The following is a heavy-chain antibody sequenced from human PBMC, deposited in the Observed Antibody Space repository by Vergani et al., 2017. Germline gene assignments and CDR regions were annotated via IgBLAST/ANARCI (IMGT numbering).Heavy chain of an antibody. Sequence: QVQLVESGGGLVKPGGSLRLSCAASGFTFSDYYMSWIRQAPGKGLEWVSYISNSGSIIYSADSVKGRFTISRDNAKNSLYLQMNSLRAEDTAVYYCARDSIAEAPGDNWFDPWGQGTLVTVSS. CDR3: ARDSIAEAPGDNWFDP. J-gene: IGHJ5*02. CDR1: GFTFSDYY. D-gene: IGHD6-13*01. V-gene: IGHV3-11*01. CDR2: ISNSGSII.